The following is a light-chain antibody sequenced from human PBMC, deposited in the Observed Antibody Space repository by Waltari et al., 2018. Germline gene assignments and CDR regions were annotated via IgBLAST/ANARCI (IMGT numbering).Light chain of an antibody. CDR3: QAYDNSLRGWL. Sequence: QSALTQPASVSGSPGQSITISCSGTSSDVGGYNYVSWYQQHPGKAPKLMIYEVTNRPSGVSNRFAGSKSGNRASLTISGLQADDEADYYCQAYDNSLRGWLFGGGTRLTVL. CDR1: SSDVGGYNY. V-gene: IGLV2-14*01. J-gene: IGLJ3*02. CDR2: EVT.